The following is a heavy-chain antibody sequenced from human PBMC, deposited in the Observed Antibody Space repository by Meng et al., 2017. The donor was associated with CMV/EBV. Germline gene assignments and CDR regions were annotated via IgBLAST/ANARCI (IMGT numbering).Heavy chain of an antibody. CDR3: ARGAEGRLLWCGELLGINDY. CDR1: GFTFSSYA. CDR2: ISSSSSYI. Sequence: GESLKISCAASGFTFSSYAMHWVRQAPGKRLEWVSSISSSSSYIYYADSVKGRFTISRDNAKNSLYMQMNSLRAEDTAVYYCARGAEGRLLWCGELLGINDYWGQGTLVTVSS. D-gene: IGHD3-10*01. V-gene: IGHV3-21*01. J-gene: IGHJ4*02.